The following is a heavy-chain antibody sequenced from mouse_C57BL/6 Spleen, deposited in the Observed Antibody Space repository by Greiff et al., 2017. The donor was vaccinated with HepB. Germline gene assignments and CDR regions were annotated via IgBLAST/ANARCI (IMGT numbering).Heavy chain of an antibody. J-gene: IGHJ2*01. CDR1: GYSITSGYV. CDR2: FSYSGST. V-gene: IGHV3-1*01. Sequence: DVMLVESGPGMVKPSQSLSLTCTVTGYSITSGYVWHWIRHFPGNKLEWMGYFSYSGSTNYNTSLKSRISITHDTSKNHFFLKLNSVTTEDTATYYCARGPLDYWGQGTTLTVSS. CDR3: ARGPLDY.